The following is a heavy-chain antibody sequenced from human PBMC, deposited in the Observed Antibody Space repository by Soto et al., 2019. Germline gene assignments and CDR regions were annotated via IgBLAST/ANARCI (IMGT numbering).Heavy chain of an antibody. Sequence: GGSLRLSCAASGFRFDDYNMHWVRQAPGKGLEWVSLITWNGGNIYYADSVKGRFTISRDGTTKSVFLKMTILKREDTGLYYCARVTLSFGYALDVWGQGTTVTVSS. V-gene: IGHV3-43*01. CDR3: ARVTLSFGYALDV. CDR1: GFRFDDYN. D-gene: IGHD3-3*01. J-gene: IGHJ6*02. CDR2: ITWNGGNI.